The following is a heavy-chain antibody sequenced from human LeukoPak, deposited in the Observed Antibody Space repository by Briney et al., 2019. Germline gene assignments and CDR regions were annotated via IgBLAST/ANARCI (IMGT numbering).Heavy chain of an antibody. V-gene: IGHV3-23*01. Sequence: PGGSLRLSCAASGFTFSSYAMSWVRQAPGKGLEWVSAISGSGGSTYYADSVKGRFTISRDNSKNTLYLQMNSLRAEDTGVYYCAKDGFPRRAVTPRRNYYLAYWGQGTLVTVSS. CDR1: GFTFSSYA. J-gene: IGHJ4*02. CDR3: AKDGFPRRAVTPRRNYYLAY. D-gene: IGHD2-21*02. CDR2: ISGSGGST.